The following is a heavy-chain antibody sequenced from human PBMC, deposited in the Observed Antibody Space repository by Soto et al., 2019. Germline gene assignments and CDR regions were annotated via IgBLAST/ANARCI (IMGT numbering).Heavy chain of an antibody. Sequence: GGSLRLSCAASGFTFSSYAMSWVRQAPGKGLEWVSAISGSGGSTYYADSVKGRFTISRDNSKNTLYLQMNSLRAEDTVVYYCANTRTQRIIAAAGRFDYWGQGTLVTVSS. CDR2: ISGSGGST. CDR3: ANTRTQRIIAAAGRFDY. CDR1: GFTFSSYA. D-gene: IGHD6-13*01. J-gene: IGHJ4*02. V-gene: IGHV3-23*01.